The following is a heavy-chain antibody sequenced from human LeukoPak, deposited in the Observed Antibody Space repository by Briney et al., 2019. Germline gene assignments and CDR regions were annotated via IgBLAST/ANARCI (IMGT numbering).Heavy chain of an antibody. CDR3: ARGVVAAAGRTFDF. V-gene: IGHV4-59*01. J-gene: IGHJ4*02. D-gene: IGHD6-13*01. CDR1: GGSISSYY. Sequence: SQTLSLTCTVSGGSISSYYWSWIRQPPGKGLEWIGYIYNSGSTNYNPSLKSRVTISLDTSKNQFSLKLSSVTAADTAVYYCARGVVAAAGRTFDFWGQGTLVTVSS. CDR2: IYNSGST.